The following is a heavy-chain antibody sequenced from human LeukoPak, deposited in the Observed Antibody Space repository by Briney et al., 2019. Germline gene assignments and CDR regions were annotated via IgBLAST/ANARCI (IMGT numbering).Heavy chain of an antibody. CDR2: IIPIFGTA. J-gene: IGHJ4*02. D-gene: IGHD3-10*01. CDR1: GGTFSSYA. V-gene: IGHV1-69*05. CDR3: ARDMVRGVFDY. Sequence: SVKVSCXASGGTFSSYAISWVRQALGQGLEWMGGIIPIFGTANYAQKFQGRVTITTDESTSTAYMELSSLRSEDTAVYYCARDMVRGVFDYWGQGTLVTVSS.